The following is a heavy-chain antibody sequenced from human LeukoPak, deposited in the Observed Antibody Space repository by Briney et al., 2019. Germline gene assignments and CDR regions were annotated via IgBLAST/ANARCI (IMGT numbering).Heavy chain of an antibody. CDR2: IYYTGST. J-gene: IGHJ4*02. Sequence: TPSETLSLTCSVSGGSISSLYWSWIRQPPGKGVEWIGYIYYTGSTNYNPSLKSRVTMFVDMSKNQFSLRLSSVTAADTAVYYCARQRGYCSGGTCYRTPHFDYWGQGTLVTVSS. V-gene: IGHV4-59*08. D-gene: IGHD2-15*01. CDR3: ARQRGYCSGGTCYRTPHFDY. CDR1: GGSISSLY.